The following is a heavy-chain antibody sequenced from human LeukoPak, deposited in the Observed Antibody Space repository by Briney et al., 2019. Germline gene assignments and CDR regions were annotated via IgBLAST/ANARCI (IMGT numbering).Heavy chain of an antibody. Sequence: PGGSLRLSCAASGFTFSSYSMNWVRQAPGKVLEWVSSISSSSSYIYYADSVRGRFTISRDNAKNSLYLQMNSLRAEDTAVYSCARGADGVSSNSRGWFDPWGQGTLVTVSS. D-gene: IGHD2-15*01. CDR3: ARGADGVSSNSRGWFDP. V-gene: IGHV3-21*01. CDR2: ISSSSSYI. CDR1: GFTFSSYS. J-gene: IGHJ5*02.